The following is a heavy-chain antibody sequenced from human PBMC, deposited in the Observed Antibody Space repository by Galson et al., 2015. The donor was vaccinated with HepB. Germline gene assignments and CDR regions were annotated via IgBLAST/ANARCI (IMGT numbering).Heavy chain of an antibody. V-gene: IGHV4-39*01. CDR1: GFSINNNTYY. D-gene: IGHD2-15*01. Sequence: ETLSLTCTVSGFSINNNTYYWGWIRQAPGKGLEWIGNFYNSGNTYYNPALKSRLTISVDTSKNRFSLKLKSVTVADTAVYYCARGRVGRARYFDYWGQGTLVAVSS. CDR2: FYNSGNT. CDR3: ARGRVGRARYFDY. J-gene: IGHJ4*02.